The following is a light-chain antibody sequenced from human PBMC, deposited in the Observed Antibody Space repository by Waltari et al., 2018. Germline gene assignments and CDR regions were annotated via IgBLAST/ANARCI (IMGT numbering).Light chain of an antibody. J-gene: IGKJ1*01. CDR2: CAS. CDR1: QSVSTA. V-gene: IGKV3-20*01. Sequence: SYKPSQSVSTALTCYQQKPRQAASPLLDCASTSATGIAERFIGIRSGTDFSLTICRLEPDDFAVYYCRHYLRLPVTFSQGTTVEI. CDR3: RHYLRLPVT.